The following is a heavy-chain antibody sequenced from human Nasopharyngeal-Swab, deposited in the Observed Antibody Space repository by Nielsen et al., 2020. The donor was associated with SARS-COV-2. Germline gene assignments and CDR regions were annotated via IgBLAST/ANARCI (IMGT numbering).Heavy chain of an antibody. V-gene: IGHV4-4*02. D-gene: IGHD1-26*01. Sequence: SETLSLTCAVSGGSISSSNWWRWVRQPPGKGLEWIGEISHSGNTNYNPSLKSRVSISVDKSKNQFSLRLNSVTAADTAVYYCAGLWYSGSYYVYWGQGTLVTVSS. CDR2: ISHSGNT. CDR3: AGLWYSGSYYVY. J-gene: IGHJ4*02. CDR1: GGSISSSNW.